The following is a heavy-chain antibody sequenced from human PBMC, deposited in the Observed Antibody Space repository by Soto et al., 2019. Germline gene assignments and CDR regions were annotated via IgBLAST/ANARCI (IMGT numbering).Heavy chain of an antibody. CDR3: ARDCGGDVGQFLFPDGFDL. CDR1: GFIFSSYE. V-gene: IGHV3-48*03. J-gene: IGHJ3*01. Sequence: EVQLVESGGGLVQPGGSLRLSCAASGFIFSSYEMNWVRQAPGKGPEWISYIGASGGTKYSADSAKGRFTISRDNAQNSLYLQMNSRRAEDTAVYYCARDCGGDVGQFLFPDGFDLWGQGTMVTVSS. D-gene: IGHD3-10*01. CDR2: IGASGGTK.